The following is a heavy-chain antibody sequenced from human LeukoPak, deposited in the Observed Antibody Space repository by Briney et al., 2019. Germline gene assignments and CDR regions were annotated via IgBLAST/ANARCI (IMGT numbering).Heavy chain of an antibody. Sequence: GGSLRLSCAASGFTFSSYAMHWVRQAPGKGLEWVAVISYDGSNKYYADSVKGRFTISRDNSKNTLYLQMNSLRAEDTAVYYCARWSVGATRGFDYWGQGTLVTVSS. CDR1: GFTFSSYA. CDR3: ARWSVGATRGFDY. D-gene: IGHD1-26*01. J-gene: IGHJ4*02. V-gene: IGHV3-30-3*01. CDR2: ISYDGSNK.